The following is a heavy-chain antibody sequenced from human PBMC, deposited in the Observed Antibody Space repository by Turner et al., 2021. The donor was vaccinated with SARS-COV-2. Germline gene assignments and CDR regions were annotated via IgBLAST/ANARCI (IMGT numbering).Heavy chain of an antibody. CDR3: ARAAQLTVWFDP. V-gene: IGHV1-2*02. CDR2: INPNSGGT. J-gene: IGHJ5*02. CDR1: GYTFAGYY. D-gene: IGHD3-9*01. Sequence: QVQLVQSGAEVKKPGASVTVSCKASGYTFAGYYIHWVRQAPGQGLKWMGWINPNSGGTNYAQRFQGRVTMTGDTSISTAYMELSTLRSDDTAVYYCARAAQLTVWFDPWGQGTLVTVSS.